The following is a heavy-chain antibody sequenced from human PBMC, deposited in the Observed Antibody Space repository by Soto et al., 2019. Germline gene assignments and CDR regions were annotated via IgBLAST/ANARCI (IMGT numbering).Heavy chain of an antibody. Sequence: SQTQSLTCTVSGGSTSTGRYSRSWNRQPPGMGLEWIAYIYHSGSTDYNPSLKSRVTISVDRSKNQFSLKLSSVTAADTAVYYCARAPFYYDSSGNYPGAFDIWGQGTMVT. CDR3: ARAPFYYDSSGNYPGAFDI. V-gene: IGHV4-30-2*01. D-gene: IGHD3-22*01. CDR1: GGSTSTGRYS. J-gene: IGHJ3*02. CDR2: IYHSGST.